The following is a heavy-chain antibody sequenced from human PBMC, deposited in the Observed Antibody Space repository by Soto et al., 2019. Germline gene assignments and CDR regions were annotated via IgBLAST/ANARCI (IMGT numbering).Heavy chain of an antibody. Sequence: MGWMNPNSGNTGYAQKFQGRVTMTRNTSISTAYMELSSLRSEDTAVYYCARGRRVVPAANTYYYYYYMDVWGKGTTVTVSS. J-gene: IGHJ6*03. CDR3: ARGRRVVPAANTYYYYYYMDV. CDR2: MNPNSGNT. D-gene: IGHD2-2*01. V-gene: IGHV1-8*01.